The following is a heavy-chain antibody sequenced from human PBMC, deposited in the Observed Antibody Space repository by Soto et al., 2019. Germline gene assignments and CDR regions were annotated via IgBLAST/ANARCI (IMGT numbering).Heavy chain of an antibody. Sequence: SETLSLTCTVSGGSISSYYWSWIRQPPGKGLEWIGYIYYSGSTNYNPSLKSRVTISVDTSKNQFSLKLGSVTAADTAVYYCARAYGGYADYWGQGALVTVSS. J-gene: IGHJ4*02. CDR1: GGSISSYY. V-gene: IGHV4-59*01. CDR3: ARAYGGYADY. CDR2: IYYSGST. D-gene: IGHD5-12*01.